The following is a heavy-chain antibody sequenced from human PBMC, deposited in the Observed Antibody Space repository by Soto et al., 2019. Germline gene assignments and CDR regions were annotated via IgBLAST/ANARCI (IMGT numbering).Heavy chain of an antibody. CDR2: IIPIFGTA. CDR1: GGTFSSYA. V-gene: IGHV1-69*01. CDR3: ARAGGDYGDYPAHYYYYGMDV. Sequence: QVQLVQSGAEVKKPGSSVKVSCKASGGTFSSYAISWVRQAPGQGLEWMGGIIPIFGTANYAQKFQGRVTITAEESTSTAYMELSSLRSEDTAVYYCARAGGDYGDYPAHYYYYGMDVWGQGTTVTVSS. D-gene: IGHD4-17*01. J-gene: IGHJ6*02.